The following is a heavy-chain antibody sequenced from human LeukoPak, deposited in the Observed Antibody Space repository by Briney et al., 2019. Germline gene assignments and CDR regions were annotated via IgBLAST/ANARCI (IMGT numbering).Heavy chain of an antibody. Sequence: GRSLRLSCAASGFTFDDYAMHWVRQAPGKGLEWVSGISWNSGSIGYADSVKGRFTISRDNAKNSLYLQMNSLRAEDTALYYCAFLWIGEEYGMDVWGQGTTVTVSS. V-gene: IGHV3-9*01. J-gene: IGHJ6*02. D-gene: IGHD3-10*01. CDR3: AFLWIGEEYGMDV. CDR2: ISWNSGSI. CDR1: GFTFDDYA.